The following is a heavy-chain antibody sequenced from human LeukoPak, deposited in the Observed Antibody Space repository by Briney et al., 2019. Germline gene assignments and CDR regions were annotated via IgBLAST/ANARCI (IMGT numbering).Heavy chain of an antibody. D-gene: IGHD1-14*01. CDR2: ISGGGIST. CDR3: ARESPYRAGFDY. CDR1: GFTFSSYG. V-gene: IGHV3-23*01. Sequence: GGSLRLSCAASGFTFSSYGMSWVRQAPGKGLEWVSAISGGGISTYYADSVKGRFTISRDNSKNTLYLQMNSLRAEDTAVYYCARESPYRAGFDYWGQGTLVTVSS. J-gene: IGHJ4*02.